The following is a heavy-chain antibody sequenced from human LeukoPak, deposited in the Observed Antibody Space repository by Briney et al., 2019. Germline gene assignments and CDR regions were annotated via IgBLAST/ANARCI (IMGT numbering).Heavy chain of an antibody. J-gene: IGHJ6*03. D-gene: IGHD6-19*01. CDR1: GYTLTEVS. CDR3: ARASSGWPAYYYYYYMDV. V-gene: IGHV1-24*01. CDR2: FYPEDGET. Sequence: ASVKVSCRVPGYTLTEVSMHRVRQAPGKGLEWMGYFYPEDGETIYAQKFQRRVTMTRNTSISTTYMELSSLRSEDTAVYYCARASSGWPAYYYYYYMDVCGKGTTVTISS.